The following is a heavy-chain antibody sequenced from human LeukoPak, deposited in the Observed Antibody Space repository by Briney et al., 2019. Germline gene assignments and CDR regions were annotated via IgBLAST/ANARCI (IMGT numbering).Heavy chain of an antibody. Sequence: SETLSLTCAVYGGSFSGYCWSWIRQPPGKGLEWIGVINHSGSTNYNPSLKSRVTISVDTSKNQFSLKLSSVTAADTAVYYCARVVAAAGTFDYWGQGTLVTVSS. V-gene: IGHV4-34*01. CDR2: INHSGST. CDR3: ARVVAAAGTFDY. D-gene: IGHD6-13*01. CDR1: GGSFSGYC. J-gene: IGHJ4*02.